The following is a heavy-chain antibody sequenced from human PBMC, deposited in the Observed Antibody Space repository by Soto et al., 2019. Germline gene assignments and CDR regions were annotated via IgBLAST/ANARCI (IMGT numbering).Heavy chain of an antibody. J-gene: IGHJ4*02. CDR1: GFTFSSYA. CDR3: AKEGLLAAAGPYYFDY. D-gene: IGHD6-13*01. CDR2: ISGSGGST. Sequence: HPGGSLRLSCAASGFTFSSYAMSWVRQAPGKGLEWVSAISGSGGSTYYADSVKGRLTISRDNSKNTLYLQMNSLRAEDTAVYYCAKEGLLAAAGPYYFDYWGQGTLVTVSS. V-gene: IGHV3-23*01.